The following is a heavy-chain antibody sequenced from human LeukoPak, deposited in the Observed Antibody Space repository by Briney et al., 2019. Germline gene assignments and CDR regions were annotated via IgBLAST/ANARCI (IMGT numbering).Heavy chain of an antibody. V-gene: IGHV3-9*01. CDR1: GFTFDDFA. Sequence: RSGWSLRLSCVASGFTFDDFAMHWVRQAPGKGLEWVSGVSWNSASKGYADSVKGRFTMSRDNAKNSLYLQMNSLRAEDTAVYYCAREEYSGALDAFDIWGQGTMVTVSS. CDR3: AREEYSGALDAFDI. CDR2: VSWNSASK. J-gene: IGHJ3*02. D-gene: IGHD6-6*01.